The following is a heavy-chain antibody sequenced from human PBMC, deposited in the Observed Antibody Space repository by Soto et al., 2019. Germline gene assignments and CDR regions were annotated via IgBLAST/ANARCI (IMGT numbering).Heavy chain of an antibody. CDR3: ASAPNPVVTHFDY. D-gene: IGHD2-21*02. V-gene: IGHV3-21*01. J-gene: IGHJ4*02. CDR1: GFTFSSYS. CDR2: ISSSSSYI. Sequence: PGGSLRPSCAASGFTFSSYSVNWVRQAPGKGLEWVSSISSSSSYIYYADSVKGRFTISRDNAKNSLYLQMNSLRAEDTAVYYCASAPNPVVTHFDYWGQGTLVTAPQ.